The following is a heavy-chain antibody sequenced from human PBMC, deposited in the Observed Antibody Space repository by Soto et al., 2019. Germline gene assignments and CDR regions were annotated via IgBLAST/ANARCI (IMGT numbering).Heavy chain of an antibody. CDR3: AKDRYTLRDTMVRGVTHGPFDY. CDR2: ISGSGGST. CDR1: GFTFSSYA. Sequence: PGGSLRLSCAASGFTFSSYAMSWVRQAPGKGLEWVSAISGSGGSTYYADSVKGRFTISRDNSKNTLYLQMNSLRAEDTAVYYCAKDRYTLRDTMVRGVTHGPFDYWGQGTLVTVSS. V-gene: IGHV3-23*01. D-gene: IGHD3-10*01. J-gene: IGHJ4*02.